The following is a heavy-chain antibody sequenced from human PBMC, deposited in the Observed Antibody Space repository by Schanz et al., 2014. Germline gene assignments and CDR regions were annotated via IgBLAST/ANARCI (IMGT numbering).Heavy chain of an antibody. V-gene: IGHV3-74*01. CDR3: AKDQGSYGSGSYSYFDY. Sequence: EVQLVESGGGLVQPGGSLRLSCAASGFTFSTYWMHWVRQAPGKGLVWVSHINSDGTTTTYADSVKGRFTISRDNAENTLYLQMNSLRAEDTAVYYCAKDQGSYGSGSYSYFDYWGQGTLVTVSS. CDR1: GFTFSTYW. J-gene: IGHJ4*02. D-gene: IGHD3-10*01. CDR2: INSDGTTT.